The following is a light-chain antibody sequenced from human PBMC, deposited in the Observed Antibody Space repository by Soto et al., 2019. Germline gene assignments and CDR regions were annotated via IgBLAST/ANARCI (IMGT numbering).Light chain of an antibody. CDR1: QSVSNN. CDR3: QQYNSWPPVT. Sequence: EIVMTQSPATLSVSPGERATLSCRASQSVSNNLAWYQHKPGQTPRLLIYGASTRATGIPVRFSGSGSGTEFTLTISCLQSEDFAVDDGQQYNSWPPVTFSQGTKLVSK. V-gene: IGKV3-15*01. CDR2: GAS. J-gene: IGKJ2*01.